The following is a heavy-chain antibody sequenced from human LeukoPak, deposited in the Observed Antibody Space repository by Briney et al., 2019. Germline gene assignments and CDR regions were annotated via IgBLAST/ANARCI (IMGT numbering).Heavy chain of an antibody. J-gene: IGHJ5*02. CDR1: GYTFTHHG. V-gene: IGHV1-2*02. Sequence: ASVRVSCKASGYTFTHHGISWVRQAPGQGLEWMGWINPSNGGTDYAHNFQGRVTMTRDTSVSTAYMELSGLRFDDTAVYYCARDHHRQTPISFDPWGQGTLVTVSS. CDR3: ARDHHRQTPISFDP. CDR2: INPSNGGT.